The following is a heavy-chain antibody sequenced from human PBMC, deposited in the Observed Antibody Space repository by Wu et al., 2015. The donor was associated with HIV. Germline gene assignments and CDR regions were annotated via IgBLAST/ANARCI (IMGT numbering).Heavy chain of an antibody. D-gene: IGHD2-15*01. Sequence: QVQLVQSGAEVKKPGSSVKVSCKASGGTFSSYAISWVRQAPGQGLEWMGRIIPIFGTANYAQKFQGRVTITADESTSTAYMELSSLRSEDTAVYYCASPKGYCSGGSCYNWFDPWGQGTLVTVS. CDR3: ASPKGYCSGGSCYNWFDP. CDR1: GGTFSSYA. V-gene: IGHV1-69*13. CDR2: IIPIFGTA. J-gene: IGHJ5*02.